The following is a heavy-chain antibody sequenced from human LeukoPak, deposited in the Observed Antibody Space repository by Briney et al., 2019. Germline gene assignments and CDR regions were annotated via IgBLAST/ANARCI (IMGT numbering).Heavy chain of an antibody. Sequence: GGSLRLSCAASGFTFSSYAMSWVRQAPGKGLEWVSAISGSGGSTYFADSVEGRFTISRDNSKNTLYLQMNSLRAEDTAVYYCAKVRVVPAIYFDYWGQGTLVTVSS. CDR2: ISGSGGST. CDR1: GFTFSSYA. V-gene: IGHV3-23*01. D-gene: IGHD2-2*01. CDR3: AKVRVVPAIYFDY. J-gene: IGHJ4*02.